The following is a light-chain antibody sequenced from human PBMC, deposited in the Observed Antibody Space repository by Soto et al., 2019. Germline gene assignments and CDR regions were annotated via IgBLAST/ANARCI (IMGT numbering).Light chain of an antibody. V-gene: IGLV2-23*02. CDR1: NSDVGSYNL. CDR2: EVS. Sequence: QSALTQPASVSGSPGQSITISCTGTNSDVGSYNLVSWYQQHPGKAPKLMIYEVSKRPSGVSNRFSGSKSGNTASLTISGLQAEDEADYYCCSYAGGTTDVFGTGTKLTVL. CDR3: CSYAGGTTDV. J-gene: IGLJ1*01.